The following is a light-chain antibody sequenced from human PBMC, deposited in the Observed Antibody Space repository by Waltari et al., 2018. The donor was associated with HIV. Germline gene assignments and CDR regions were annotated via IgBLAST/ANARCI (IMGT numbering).Light chain of an antibody. CDR1: RPNTGGNY. CDR3: ASWDDSLSGYVV. V-gene: IGLV1-47*01. CDR2: RNN. Sequence: QSVLTQPPSASGTPGQRVTIPCSGSRPNTGGNYVHWYQQLPGTAPKLLIYRNNQRPSGVPERFSGSKSGTSASMAISGLRSEDEADYYCASWDDSLSGYVVFGGGTKLTVL. J-gene: IGLJ2*01.